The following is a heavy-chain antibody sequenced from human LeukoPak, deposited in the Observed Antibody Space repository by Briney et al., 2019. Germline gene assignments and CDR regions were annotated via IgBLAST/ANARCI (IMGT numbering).Heavy chain of an antibody. J-gene: IGHJ4*02. CDR1: GGSITSYH. CDR3: ARDPLFVTTGTTGYFDY. V-gene: IGHV4-4*07. CDR2: IYTSGST. D-gene: IGHD1-1*01. Sequence: SETLSLTCTVSGGSITSYHWSWIRQPAGKGLEWIGRIYTSGSTNYNPSLKSRVTMSVDTSKNQFSLKLSSVTAADTAVYYCARDPLFVTTGTTGYFDYWGQGTLVTVSS.